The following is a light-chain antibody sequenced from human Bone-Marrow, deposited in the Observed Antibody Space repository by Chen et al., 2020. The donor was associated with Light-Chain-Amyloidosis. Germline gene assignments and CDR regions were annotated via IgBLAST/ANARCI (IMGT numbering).Light chain of an antibody. V-gene: IGLV2-8*01. CDR3: SSYAGNYNV. Sequence: QSALTQPPSASGSPGQSITISCTGTSSDVGGYNYVSWYQQHPGKAPKLMIYEVTKRPSGVPDRFSGSKSGNTASLTVSGLQAEDEAECYCSSYAGNYNVFGTGTKVTVL. CDR1: SSDVGGYNY. CDR2: EVT. J-gene: IGLJ1*01.